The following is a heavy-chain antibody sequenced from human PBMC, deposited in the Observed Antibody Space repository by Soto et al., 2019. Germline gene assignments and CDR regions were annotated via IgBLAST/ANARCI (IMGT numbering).Heavy chain of an antibody. CDR3: AHKSRFRGSGSYYNGNHFHY. CDR2: IYWDDDK. V-gene: IGHV2-5*02. CDR1: GFSLSTSGVG. D-gene: IGHD3-10*01. Sequence: QITLKESGPTLVKPTQTLTLTCTFSGFSLSTSGVGVGWIRQPPGKALEWLALIYWDDDKRYSPSLKSRLTITKDTSKNQMVLTMTNMDPVDTATYYCAHKSRFRGSGSYYNGNHFHYWGQGTLVTVSS. J-gene: IGHJ4*02.